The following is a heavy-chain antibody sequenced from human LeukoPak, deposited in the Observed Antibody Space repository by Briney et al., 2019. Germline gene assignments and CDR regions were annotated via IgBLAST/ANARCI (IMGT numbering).Heavy chain of an antibody. J-gene: IGHJ4*02. Sequence: PGGSLRLSCAASGFTFSSYAMSWVRQAPGKGLEWVSAISGSGGRTYYADSVKGRFTISRNNSKNTLYLQMNSLRAEDTAVYYCAKDRGAVAGQYFDYWGQGTLVTVSS. CDR3: AKDRGAVAGQYFDY. CDR2: ISGSGGRT. CDR1: GFTFSSYA. D-gene: IGHD6-19*01. V-gene: IGHV3-23*01.